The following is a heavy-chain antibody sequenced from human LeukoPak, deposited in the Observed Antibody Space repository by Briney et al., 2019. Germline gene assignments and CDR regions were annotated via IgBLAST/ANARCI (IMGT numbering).Heavy chain of an antibody. D-gene: IGHD3-10*01. V-gene: IGHV1-18*01. CDR3: ARAYYYGSGSYYPLDY. Sequence: ASVKVSCKASGYTFTSYDINWVRQATGQGLEWMGWISAYNGNTNYAQKLQGRVTMTTDTSTSTAYMELRSLRSDDTAVYYCARAYYYGSGSYYPLDYWGQGTLVTVSS. CDR2: ISAYNGNT. J-gene: IGHJ4*02. CDR1: GYTFTSYD.